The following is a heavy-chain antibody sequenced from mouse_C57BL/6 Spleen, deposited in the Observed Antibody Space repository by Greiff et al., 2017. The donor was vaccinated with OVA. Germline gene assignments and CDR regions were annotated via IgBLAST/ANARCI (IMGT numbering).Heavy chain of an antibody. CDR1: GYTFTDYE. D-gene: IGHD1-1*01. V-gene: IGHV1-15*01. CDR2: IDPETGGT. J-gene: IGHJ4*01. Sequence: QLQLKESGAELVRPGASVTLSCKASGYTFTDYEMHWVKQTPVHGLEWIGAIDPETGGTAYNQKFKGKAILTADKSSSTAYMELRSLTSEDSAVYYCTRDYGSRNAMDYWGQGTSVTVSS. CDR3: TRDYGSRNAMDY.